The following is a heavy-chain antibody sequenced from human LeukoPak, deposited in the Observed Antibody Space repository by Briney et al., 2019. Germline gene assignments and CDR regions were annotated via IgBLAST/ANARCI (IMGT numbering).Heavy chain of an antibody. CDR1: GGSFSGYY. CDR2: INHNGST. J-gene: IGHJ4*02. D-gene: IGHD5-12*01. CDR3: ARGGYSGYDYNY. V-gene: IGHV4-34*01. Sequence: SETLSLTCAVYGGSFSGYYWSWIRQPPGKGLEWIGEINHNGSTNYNPSLKSRVTISVDTSKNQFSLKLSSVTAADTAVYYCARGGYSGYDYNYWGQGTLVTVSS.